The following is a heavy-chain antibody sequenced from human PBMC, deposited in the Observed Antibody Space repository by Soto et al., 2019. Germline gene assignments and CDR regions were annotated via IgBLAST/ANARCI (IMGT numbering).Heavy chain of an antibody. CDR1: GGSISSYY. CDR2: IYYSGST. V-gene: IGHV4-59*01. J-gene: IGHJ6*03. Sequence: QVQLQESGPGLVKPSETLSLTCTVSGGSISSYYWSWIRQPPGKGLEWIGYIYYSGSTNYNPSLKSRVTISVDTSKNQFSLKLSSVTAADMGVYYCARSYRRYCSGGSCYSYYYYYMDVWGKGTTVTVSS. D-gene: IGHD2-15*01. CDR3: ARSYRRYCSGGSCYSYYYYYMDV.